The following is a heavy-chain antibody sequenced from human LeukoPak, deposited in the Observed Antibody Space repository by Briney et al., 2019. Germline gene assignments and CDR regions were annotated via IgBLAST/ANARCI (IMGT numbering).Heavy chain of an antibody. D-gene: IGHD2-15*01. CDR3: ARVLETDCSGGSCYSGLDY. CDR1: GFTFSSYN. Sequence: GGSLRLSCAASGFTFSSYNMNWVRQAPGKGLEWVSSISRTSSYIYYADSVKGRFTISRDNAQNSLYLQMKSLRVEDTAVYYCARVLETDCSGGSCYSGLDYWGQGTLVTVSS. V-gene: IGHV3-21*01. CDR2: ISRTSSYI. J-gene: IGHJ4*02.